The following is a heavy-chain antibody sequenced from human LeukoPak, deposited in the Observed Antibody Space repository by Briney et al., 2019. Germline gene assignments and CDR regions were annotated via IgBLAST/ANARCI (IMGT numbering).Heavy chain of an antibody. CDR2: INHSGST. CDR3: ARGTRDTVLRFLEWSRRTAFDY. D-gene: IGHD3-3*01. Sequence: SETLSLTCAVYGGSFSGYYWSWTRQPPGKGLEWIGEINHSGSTNYNPSLKSRVTISVDTSKNQFSLKLSSVTAADTAVYYCARGTRDTVLRFLEWSRRTAFDYWGQGTLVTVSS. V-gene: IGHV4-34*01. CDR1: GGSFSGYY. J-gene: IGHJ4*02.